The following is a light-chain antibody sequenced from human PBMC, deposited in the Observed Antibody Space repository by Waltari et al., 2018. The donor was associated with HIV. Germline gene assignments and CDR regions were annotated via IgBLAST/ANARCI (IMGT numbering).Light chain of an antibody. CDR2: DSS. CDR1: QSIGNN. Sequence: EVVLTQSPGTVSVSPGERATLSCRTSQSIGNNLVWYQMKPGQAPRFVIYDSSTRATGIPVRFSGSGSGTEFTLTISSLQSEDFAVYFCQQYNNWPRTFGQGTKVEI. CDR3: QQYNNWPRT. V-gene: IGKV3-15*01. J-gene: IGKJ1*01.